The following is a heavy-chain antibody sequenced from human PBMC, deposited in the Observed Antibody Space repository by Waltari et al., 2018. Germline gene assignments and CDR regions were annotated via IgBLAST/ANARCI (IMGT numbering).Heavy chain of an antibody. CDR2: IKQDGSEK. CDR1: GFTFSSHW. CDR3: ARDLAMVDDAFDI. V-gene: IGHV3-7*01. D-gene: IGHD5-18*01. Sequence: EVQLVESGGGLVQPGGSLRLSCAASGFTFSSHWLSWVRRAPGKGLEWVANIKQDGSEKYYVDSVKGRFTISRDNAKNSLYLQMNSLRAEDTAVYYCARDLAMVDDAFDIWGQGTMVTVSS. J-gene: IGHJ3*02.